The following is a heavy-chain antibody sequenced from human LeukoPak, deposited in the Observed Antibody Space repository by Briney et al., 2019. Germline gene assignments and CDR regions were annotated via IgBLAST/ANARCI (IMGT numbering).Heavy chain of an antibody. D-gene: IGHD6-6*01. J-gene: IGHJ4*02. CDR2: IYSSGST. Sequence: NPSETLCLTCTVSGGSISGYYWTWIRQPPGKGLEWIGYIYSSGSTNYKPSLKSRVTISVDTSKNQFSLRLSSVTAADTAVYYCARHRYTSSSSYFDFWGQGTLVTVSS. CDR3: ARHRYTSSSSYFDF. CDR1: GGSISGYY. V-gene: IGHV4-59*08.